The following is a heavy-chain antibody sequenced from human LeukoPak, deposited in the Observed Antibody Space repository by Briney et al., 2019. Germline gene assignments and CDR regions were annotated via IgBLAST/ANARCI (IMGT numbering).Heavy chain of an antibody. J-gene: IGHJ4*02. Sequence: GASVKVSFKASGGTFSSYAISWARQAPGQGLEWMGGIIPIFGTANYAQKFQGRVTITTDESTSTAYMELSSLRSEDTAVYYCARGLDSSGYSMAYWGQGTLVTVSS. D-gene: IGHD3-22*01. V-gene: IGHV1-69*05. CDR3: ARGLDSSGYSMAY. CDR2: IIPIFGTA. CDR1: GGTFSSYA.